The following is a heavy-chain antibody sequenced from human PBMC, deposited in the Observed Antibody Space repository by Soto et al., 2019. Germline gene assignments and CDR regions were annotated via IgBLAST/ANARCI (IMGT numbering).Heavy chain of an antibody. D-gene: IGHD3-16*01. CDR3: ARVPNGRYDXDY. J-gene: IGHJ4*02. V-gene: IGHV3-73*01. Sequence: GGSLRLSCAASGFTFSGSAMHWVRQASGKGLEWVGRIRSKANSYATAYAASVKGRFTISRDDSKKSLYLQMNSLKTEDTAVYYCARVPNGRYDXDYWGQGTLVTVSS. CDR2: IRSKANSYAT. CDR1: GFTFSGSA.